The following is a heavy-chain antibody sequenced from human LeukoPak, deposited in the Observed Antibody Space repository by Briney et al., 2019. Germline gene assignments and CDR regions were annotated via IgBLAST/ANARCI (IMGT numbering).Heavy chain of an antibody. Sequence: ASVKVSCKVSGYTLTGLSMHWVRQAPGKGLEWMGGFDPEDGETIYAQKFQGRVTMTEDTSTDTAYMELSSLRSEDTAVYYCATDRPPVGDYVWGNYRYYFDYWGQGTLVTVSS. D-gene: IGHD3-16*02. CDR2: FDPEDGET. CDR3: ATDRPPVGDYVWGNYRYYFDY. CDR1: GYTLTGLS. J-gene: IGHJ4*02. V-gene: IGHV1-24*01.